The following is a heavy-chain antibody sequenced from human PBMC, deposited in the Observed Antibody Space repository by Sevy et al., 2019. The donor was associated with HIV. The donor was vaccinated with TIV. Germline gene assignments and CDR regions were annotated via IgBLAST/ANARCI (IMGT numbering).Heavy chain of an antibody. D-gene: IGHD2-15*01. CDR2: IYYSGRT. J-gene: IGHJ5*02. V-gene: IGHV4-59*01. CDR3: ARDNYCSGGSCYSGDWFDP. Sequence: SETLSLTCTVSGGSISSYYWSWIRQPPGKGLEWIGYIYYSGRTNYNPSLKSRVTISVDTSKNQFSLKLSSVTAADTAVYYCARDNYCSGGSCYSGDWFDPWGQGTLVTVSS. CDR1: GGSISSYY.